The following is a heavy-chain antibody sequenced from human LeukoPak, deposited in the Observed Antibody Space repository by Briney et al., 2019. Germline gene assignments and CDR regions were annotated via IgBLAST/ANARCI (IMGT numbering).Heavy chain of an antibody. CDR3: ARQDSSGWKYWCFDL. V-gene: IGHV4-59*08. CDR1: GGSISSYY. J-gene: IGHJ2*01. Sequence: PSETLSLTCTVSGGSISSYYWSWIRQPPGKGLEWIGYIYYSGSTNYNPSLKSRVTISVDTSKNQFSLKLSSVTAADTAVYYCARQDSSGWKYWCFDLWGRGTLVTVSS. CDR2: IYYSGST. D-gene: IGHD6-19*01.